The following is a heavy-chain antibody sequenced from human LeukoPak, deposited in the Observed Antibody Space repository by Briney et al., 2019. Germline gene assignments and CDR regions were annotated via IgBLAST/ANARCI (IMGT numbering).Heavy chain of an antibody. D-gene: IGHD3-22*01. CDR2: IYTSGNT. V-gene: IGHV4-61*02. J-gene: IGHJ5*02. CDR1: GGSISSGSYY. CDR3: ARDCYDSSGYYPPTTNWFDP. Sequence: SQTLSLTCTVSGGSISSGSYYWSWIRQPAGKGLEWIGRIYTSGNTNYNPSLKSRVTISVDTSKNPFSLKLSSVTAADTAVYYCARDCYDSSGYYPPTTNWFDPWGQGTLVTVSS.